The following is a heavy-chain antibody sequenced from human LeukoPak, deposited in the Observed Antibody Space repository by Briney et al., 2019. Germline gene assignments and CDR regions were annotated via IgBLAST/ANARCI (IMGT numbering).Heavy chain of an antibody. CDR1: GGSISSHF. D-gene: IGHD6-25*01. CDR3: TKATQRLAFDY. CDR2: IYNSGTT. Sequence: PSETLSLTCTVSGGSISSHFWSWIRQPPGKGLEWIGNIYNSGTTNYNPSLESRVTISVDTSKNQLSPQLTSVTAADTAVYYCTKATQRLAFDYWGRGTLVTVSS. J-gene: IGHJ4*02. V-gene: IGHV4-59*11.